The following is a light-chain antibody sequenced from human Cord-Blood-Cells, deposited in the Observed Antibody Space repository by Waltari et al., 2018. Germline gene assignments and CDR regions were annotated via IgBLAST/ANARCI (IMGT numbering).Light chain of an antibody. CDR2: DVS. CDR1: SSHVGGSNY. CDR3: SSYTSSSTLV. Sequence: QSALTQPASVSGSPGQSITLPCTGTSSHVGGSNYASWYQQHPGKHPKLMIYDVSNRPSGVSNRFSGSKSGNTASLTISGLQAEDEADYYCSSYTSSSTLVFGTGTKVTVL. J-gene: IGLJ1*01. V-gene: IGLV2-14*03.